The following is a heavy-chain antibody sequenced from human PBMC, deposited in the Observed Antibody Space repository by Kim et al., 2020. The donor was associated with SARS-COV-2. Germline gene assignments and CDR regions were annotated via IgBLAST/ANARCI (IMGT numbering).Heavy chain of an antibody. CDR3: AGGVITTGFDY. CDR2: T. V-gene: IGHV4-34*01. J-gene: IGHJ4*02. D-gene: IGHD3-22*01. Sequence: TNYNASLKIRLTISRSTSKNHLSLKLTSVTAADTAVYYCAGGVITTGFDYWGQGTLVTVSS.